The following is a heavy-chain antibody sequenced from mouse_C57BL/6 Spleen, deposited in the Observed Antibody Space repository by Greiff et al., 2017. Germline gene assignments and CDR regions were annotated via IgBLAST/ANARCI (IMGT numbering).Heavy chain of an antibody. CDR3: ATPLDYYAMDY. CDR2: ISSGGSYT. J-gene: IGHJ4*01. Sequence: EVMLVESGGDLVKPGGSLKLSCAASGFTFSSYGMSWVRQTPDQGLEWVATISSGGSYTYYPDSVKGRFTISRDNAKNTLYLQMSSLKSEDTAMYYCATPLDYYAMDYWGQGPSVTVSS. CDR1: GFTFSSYG. D-gene: IGHD6-1*01. V-gene: IGHV5-6*02.